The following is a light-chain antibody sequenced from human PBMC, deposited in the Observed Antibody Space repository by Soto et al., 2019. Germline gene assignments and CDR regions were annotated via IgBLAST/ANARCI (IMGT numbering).Light chain of an antibody. CDR1: SSNIGSNT. Sequence: QSVLTQPPSASGTPGQRVTISCSGSSSNIGSNTVNWYQQLPGTAPKLLIYSDNQRPSGVPDRFSGSKSGTSVSLAISGLQSEVEADYYCAAWDDSLNGVVFGGGTKLTVL. V-gene: IGLV1-44*01. CDR2: SDN. CDR3: AAWDDSLNGVV. J-gene: IGLJ2*01.